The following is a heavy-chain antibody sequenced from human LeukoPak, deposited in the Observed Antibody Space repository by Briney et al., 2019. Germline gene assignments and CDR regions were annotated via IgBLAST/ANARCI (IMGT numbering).Heavy chain of an antibody. CDR2: IKRDGSET. CDR1: GFTFSNYW. CDR3: ANGYYYGSGSYYKEAFDI. D-gene: IGHD3-10*01. Sequence: GSLRLSCAASGFTFSNYWMTWVRQAPGKGLEWVANIKRDGSETYYVGSVKGRFTISRDNARNSLFLQMNSLRAEDTAVYYCANGYYYGSGSYYKEAFDIWGQGTMVTVSS. V-gene: IGHV3-7*02. J-gene: IGHJ3*02.